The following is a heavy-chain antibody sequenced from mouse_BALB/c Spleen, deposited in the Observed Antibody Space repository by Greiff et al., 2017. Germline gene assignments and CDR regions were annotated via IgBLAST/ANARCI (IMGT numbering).Heavy chain of an antibody. CDR3: ARSLYGSSPLDY. D-gene: IGHD1-1*01. CDR1: GFNIKDTY. CDR2: IDPANGNT. Sequence: VQLQQSGAELVKPGASVKLSCTASGFNIKDTYMHWVKQRPEQGLEWIGRIDPANGNTKYDPKFQGKATITADTSSNTAYLQLSSLTSEDTAVYYCARSLYGSSPLDYWGQGTTLTVSS. V-gene: IGHV14-3*02. J-gene: IGHJ2*01.